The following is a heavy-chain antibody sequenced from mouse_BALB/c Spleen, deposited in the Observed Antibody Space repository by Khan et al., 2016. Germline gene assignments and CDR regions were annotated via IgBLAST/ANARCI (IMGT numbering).Heavy chain of an antibody. Sequence: VQLQESGPGLVAPSQSLSITCTVSGFSIIAYGVNWVRQPPGKGLEWLGMIWGDGSTDYNSALKSRLNITKDNSKSQVFLKMNSLQTDDTAKYYCAREGWGYYAMDYWGQGTSVTVSS. J-gene: IGHJ4*01. CDR2: IWGDGST. CDR3: AREGWGYYAMDY. V-gene: IGHV2-6-7*01. CDR1: GFSIIAYG.